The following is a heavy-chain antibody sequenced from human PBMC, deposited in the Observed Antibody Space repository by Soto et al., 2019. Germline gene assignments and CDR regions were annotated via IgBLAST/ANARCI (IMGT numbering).Heavy chain of an antibody. J-gene: IGHJ6*02. V-gene: IGHV1-2*04. D-gene: IGHD3-22*01. CDR1: GYTFTGYY. CDR3: ARDKWVTYYYDSSGYYYYYGVDV. Sequence: ASVKVSCKASGYTFTGYYMHWVRQAPGQGLEWMGWINPNSGGTNYAQKYQGWVTMTRDTSISTAYMELSRLRSDDTSVYYCARDKWVTYYYDSSGYYYYYGVDVWGQGTTVTVSS. CDR2: INPNSGGT.